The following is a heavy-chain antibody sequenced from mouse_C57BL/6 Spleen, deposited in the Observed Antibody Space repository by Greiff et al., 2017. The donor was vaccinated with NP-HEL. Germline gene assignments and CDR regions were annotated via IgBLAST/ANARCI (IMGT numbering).Heavy chain of an antibody. Sequence: VQLQQSGPELVKPGASVKISCKASGYAFSSSWMNWVKQRPGKGLEWIGRIYPGDGDTNYNGKFKGKATLTADKSSSTADMQLSSLTSEDSAVYFCARSEDYYGKGDYWGQGTSVTVSS. CDR3: ARSEDYYGKGDY. J-gene: IGHJ4*01. V-gene: IGHV1-82*01. CDR1: GYAFSSSW. CDR2: IYPGDGDT. D-gene: IGHD2-1*01.